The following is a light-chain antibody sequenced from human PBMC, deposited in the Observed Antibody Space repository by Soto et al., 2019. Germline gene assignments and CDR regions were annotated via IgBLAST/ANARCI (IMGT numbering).Light chain of an antibody. CDR1: RNIGSW. CDR3: QQHANYPIT. J-gene: IGKJ4*01. V-gene: IGKV1-5*03. CDR2: KAP. Sequence: DIQMTQSPSTLSASIGDRVTITCRASRNIGSWLAWYQQKAGKAPNLLIYKAPTLETGVPSRFSGSASGTEFTLTISSLQPDDFATYYCQQHANYPITFGGGTKVEI.